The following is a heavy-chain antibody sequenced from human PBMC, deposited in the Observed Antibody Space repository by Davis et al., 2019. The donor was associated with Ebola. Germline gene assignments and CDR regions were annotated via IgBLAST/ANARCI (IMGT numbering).Heavy chain of an antibody. CDR1: GFTFSTYG. CDR2: ISYDGRNK. V-gene: IGHV3-30*18. CDR3: AKDMYSSSWRVDY. D-gene: IGHD6-13*01. J-gene: IGHJ4*02. Sequence: PGGSLRLSCAASGFTFSTYGMNWVRQAPGKGLEWVASISYDGRNKYSADSVKGRFTISRDNSQNTLYLQMNSLRAEDSAIYYCAKDMYSSSWRVDYWGQGTLVTVSS.